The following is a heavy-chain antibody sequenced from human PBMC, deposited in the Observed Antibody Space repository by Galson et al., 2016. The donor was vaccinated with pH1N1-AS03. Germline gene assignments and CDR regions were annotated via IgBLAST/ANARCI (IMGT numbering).Heavy chain of an antibody. CDR1: GFTFSDYW. D-gene: IGHD2-21*01. CDR3: ARDSPTTLIGGEV. Sequence: SLRLSCAASGFTFSDYWMSWVRQAPGKGLEWVADIKQDGGEKYYVDSVKGRFTVSRDSGKNSVELQMNSLGAEDTAVYYCARDSPTTLIGGEVWGQGTLVTVSS. CDR2: IKQDGGEK. J-gene: IGHJ4*02. V-gene: IGHV3-7*01.